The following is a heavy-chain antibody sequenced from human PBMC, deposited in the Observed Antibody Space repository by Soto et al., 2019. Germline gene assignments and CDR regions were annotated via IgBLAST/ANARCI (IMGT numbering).Heavy chain of an antibody. J-gene: IGHJ4*02. V-gene: IGHV1-69*02. CDR1: GGTFSSYT. CDR2: IIPIRGIA. Sequence: QVQLVQSGAEVKKPGSSVKVSCKASGGTFSSYTISWVRQAPGQGLEWMGRIIPIRGIANYAQKFQGRVTMTADKSTSTAYMELSSLRSEDTAVYYCASIRGPLAVAAPSHWGQGTLVTVSS. CDR3: ASIRGPLAVAAPSH. D-gene: IGHD6-19*01.